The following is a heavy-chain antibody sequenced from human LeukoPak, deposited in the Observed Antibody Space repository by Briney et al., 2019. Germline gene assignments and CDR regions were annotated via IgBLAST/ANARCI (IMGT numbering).Heavy chain of an antibody. CDR2: MNPNSGNT. J-gene: IGHJ4*02. CDR1: GYTFTSYD. CDR3: ARARRGAVATDY. D-gene: IGHD6-19*01. Sequence: ASVKVSCKASGYTFTSYDINWVRQATGQGLEWMGWMNPNSGNTGYAQKFQGRVTMTRNTSISTAYIELSSLRSEDTAVYYCARARRGAVATDYWGQGTLVTVSS. V-gene: IGHV1-8*01.